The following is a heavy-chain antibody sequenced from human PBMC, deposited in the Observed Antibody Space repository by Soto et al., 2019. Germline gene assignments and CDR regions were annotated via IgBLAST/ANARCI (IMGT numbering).Heavy chain of an antibody. D-gene: IGHD3-10*01. J-gene: IGHJ4*02. CDR3: ARSHYGSDKNFDY. V-gene: IGHV4-59*01. CDR2: IYYSGST. Sequence: KPSETLSLTCTVSGGSISSYYWSWIRQPPGKGLEWIGYIYYSGSTNYNPSLKSRVTISVDTSKNQFSLKLSSVTAADTAVYYCARSHYGSDKNFDYWGQGTLVTVS. CDR1: GGSISSYY.